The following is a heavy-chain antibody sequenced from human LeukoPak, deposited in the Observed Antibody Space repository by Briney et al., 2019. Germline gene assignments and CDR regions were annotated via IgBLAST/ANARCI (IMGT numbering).Heavy chain of an antibody. D-gene: IGHD2-2*01. CDR1: GFTFSNYG. V-gene: IGHV3-33*01. CDR3: ARDRWSSTSYNDY. Sequence: GALRLSCAASGFTFSNYGMHWVRQAPGKGLEWVAVIWYDGNNKYYGDSVKGRFTISRDNPKNTLYLQMNSLRAEDTAVYYCARDRWSSTSYNDYWGQGTLVTVSS. J-gene: IGHJ4*02. CDR2: IWYDGNNK.